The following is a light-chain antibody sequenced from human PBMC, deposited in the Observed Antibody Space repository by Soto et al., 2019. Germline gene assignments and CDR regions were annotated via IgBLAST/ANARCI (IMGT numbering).Light chain of an antibody. CDR2: EVT. J-gene: IGLJ1*01. Sequence: QSVLTQPPSASGSPGQSVTISCTGASGGVGGYNYVSWFQQHPGKAPKLMIYEVTQRPSGVPDRFSGSKSGTSASLAISGLQSEDEADYYCAAWDDSLNVPYVFGTGTKVTVL. CDR3: AAWDDSLNVPYV. V-gene: IGLV2-8*01. CDR1: SGGVGGYNY.